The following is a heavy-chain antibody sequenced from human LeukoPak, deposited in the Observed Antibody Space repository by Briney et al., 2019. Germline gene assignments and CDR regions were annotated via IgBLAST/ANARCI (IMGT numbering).Heavy chain of an antibody. CDR2: ISSDGSST. CDR3: ARFGGDWGY. Sequence: GGSLRLSCAASGFTFSSSWMHWVRQPPGKGLVWVSRISSDGSSTNYADSVKGRFTVSQDNAKNTLYLQMNSLRAEDTAMYYCARFGGDWGYWGQGTLVTVSS. V-gene: IGHV3-74*01. J-gene: IGHJ4*02. CDR1: GFTFSSSW. D-gene: IGHD3-16*01.